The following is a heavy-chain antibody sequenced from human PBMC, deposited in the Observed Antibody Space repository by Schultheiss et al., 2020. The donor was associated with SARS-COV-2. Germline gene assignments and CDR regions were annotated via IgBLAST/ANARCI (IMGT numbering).Heavy chain of an antibody. V-gene: IGHV4-4*07. CDR1: GGSISSYY. D-gene: IGHD4-17*01. CDR2: IYTSGST. J-gene: IGHJ2*01. CDR3: ARRDDYGDYRDWYFDL. Sequence: SETLSLTCTVSGGSISSYYWSWIRQPAGKGLEWIGRIYTSGSTNYNPSLKSRVTISVDTSKNQFSLKLSSVTAADTAVYYCARRDDYGDYRDWYFDLWGRGTLVTVSS.